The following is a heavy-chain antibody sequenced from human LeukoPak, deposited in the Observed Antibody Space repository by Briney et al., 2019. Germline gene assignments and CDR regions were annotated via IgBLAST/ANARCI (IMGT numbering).Heavy chain of an antibody. V-gene: IGHV5-51*01. CDR3: ARVHDYGGNSGLWDY. J-gene: IGHJ4*02. CDR1: GYSFTNYW. Sequence: GESLKISCKGSGYSFTNYWIGRMRQMPGKGLEWMGTTYPGDSDTSYSPSFQGQVTISADKSTSTAYLQWSRLKASDTAMYYCARVHDYGGNSGLWDYWGQGTLVTVSS. CDR2: TYPGDSDT. D-gene: IGHD4-23*01.